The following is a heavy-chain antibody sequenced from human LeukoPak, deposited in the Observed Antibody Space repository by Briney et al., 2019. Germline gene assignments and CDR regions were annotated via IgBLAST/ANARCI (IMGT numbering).Heavy chain of an antibody. V-gene: IGHV4-34*01. CDR2: INHSGST. D-gene: IGHD1-26*01. CDR1: GGSFSGYY. J-gene: IGHJ4*02. Sequence: SETLSLTCAVYGGSFSGYYWSWIRQPPGKGLEWIGEINHSGSTNYNPSLKSRVTKSVDTSKNQFSLKLSSVTAADTAVYYCARRTHSGSYYYWGQGTLVTVSS. CDR3: ARRTHSGSYYY.